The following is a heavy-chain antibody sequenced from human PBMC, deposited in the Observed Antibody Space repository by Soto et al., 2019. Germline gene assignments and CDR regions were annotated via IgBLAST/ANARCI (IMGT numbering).Heavy chain of an antibody. CDR3: TTGSVEGV. CDR1: GFTFSKAW. V-gene: IGHV3-15*07. D-gene: IGHD2-15*01. J-gene: IGHJ6*02. CDR2: IKTNSEGGTT. Sequence: EVQLVESGGGLVKPGGSLRLSCAASGFTFSKAWMNWVRQAPGKGLEWVGRIKTNSEGGTTDYAAPVQGRFSLSRDDSRNTLSLQMISLKTDDTAVYYCTTGSVEGVWGQGATVTVSS.